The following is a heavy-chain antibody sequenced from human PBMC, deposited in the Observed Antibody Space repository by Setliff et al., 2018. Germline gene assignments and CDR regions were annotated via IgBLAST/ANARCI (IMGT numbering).Heavy chain of an antibody. CDR2: FDPEDGET. J-gene: IGHJ5*02. D-gene: IGHD2-2*02. CDR1: GYTLTELS. CDR3: ARDSLVVVPAAIPGKSPYNWFDP. Sequence: GASVKVSCKVSGYTLTELSMHWVRQAPGKGLEWMGGFDPEDGETIYAQKFQGRVTMTEDTSTDTAYMELRSLRSDDTAVYYCARDSLVVVPAAIPGKSPYNWFDPWGQGTLVTVSS. V-gene: IGHV1-24*01.